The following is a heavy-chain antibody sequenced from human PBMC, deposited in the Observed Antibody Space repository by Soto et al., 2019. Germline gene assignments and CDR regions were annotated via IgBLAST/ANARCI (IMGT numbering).Heavy chain of an antibody. CDR1: GGSFSGYY. V-gene: IGHV4-34*01. J-gene: IGHJ6*03. CDR3: ARLGVIPLAYYYYYMDV. CDR2: INHSGST. Sequence: SETLSLTCAFYGGSFSGYYWSWIRQPPGKGLEWIGEINHSGSTNYNPSLKSRVTISVDTSKNQFSLKLSSVTAADTAVYYCARLGVIPLAYYYYYMDVWGKGTTVTVSS. D-gene: IGHD3-10*01.